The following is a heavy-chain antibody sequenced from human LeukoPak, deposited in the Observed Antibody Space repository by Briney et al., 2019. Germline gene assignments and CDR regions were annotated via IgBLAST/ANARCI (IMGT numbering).Heavy chain of an antibody. J-gene: IGHJ5*02. CDR2: IYYSGST. Sequence: SETLSLTCTVSGGSISSGGYYWSWIRQHPGKGLEWIGYIYYSGSTYYNPSLKSRVTISVDMSKNQFSLKLSSVTAADTAVYYCARVVPAASDWFDPWGQGTLVTVSS. CDR3: ARVVPAASDWFDP. CDR1: GGSISSGGYY. D-gene: IGHD2-2*01. V-gene: IGHV4-31*03.